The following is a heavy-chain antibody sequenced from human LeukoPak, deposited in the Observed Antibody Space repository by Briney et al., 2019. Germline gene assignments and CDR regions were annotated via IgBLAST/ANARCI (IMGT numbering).Heavy chain of an antibody. CDR2: IYYSGST. Sequence: PSQTLSLTRTVSGGPISSGGYYWNWIRQHPGKGLEWIGYIYYSGSTYYNPSLKSRLTISVDTSKNRFSLKLSSVTAADTAVYYCARAPKYYYDSSELSQIDYWGQGTLVTVSS. V-gene: IGHV4-31*03. CDR3: ARAPKYYYDSSELSQIDY. CDR1: GGPISSGGYY. D-gene: IGHD3-22*01. J-gene: IGHJ4*02.